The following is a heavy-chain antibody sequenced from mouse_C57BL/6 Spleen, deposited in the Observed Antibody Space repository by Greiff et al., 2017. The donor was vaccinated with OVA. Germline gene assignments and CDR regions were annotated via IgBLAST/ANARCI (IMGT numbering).Heavy chain of an antibody. CDR2: IYPGSGST. CDR3: ARDFGSSYNWYFDV. V-gene: IGHV1-55*01. Sequence: QVQLQQPGAELVKPVASVKMSCKASGYTFTSYWITWVKQRPGQGLEWIGDIYPGSGSTNYNEKFKSKATLTVDTSSSTAYMQLSSLTSEDSAVYYCARDFGSSYNWYFDVWGTGTTVTVSS. D-gene: IGHD1-1*01. CDR1: GYTFTSYW. J-gene: IGHJ1*03.